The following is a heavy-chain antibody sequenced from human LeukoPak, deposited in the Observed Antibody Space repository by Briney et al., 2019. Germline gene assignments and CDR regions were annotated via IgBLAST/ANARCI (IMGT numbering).Heavy chain of an antibody. CDR3: AKDGECGRSNRRVDWFDS. D-gene: IGHD2-21*01. CDR2: IRAGGSSI. Sequence: GGSLRLSCAASGFSSSSYAMSWVRQAPGKGPEWVSIIRAGGSSIDYTNSVKGRFTISRDNFKNTLYLEMNSLRAEDTAVYYCAKDGECGRSNRRVDWFDSWGQGTLVTVSS. J-gene: IGHJ5*01. V-gene: IGHV3-23*01. CDR1: GFSSSSYA.